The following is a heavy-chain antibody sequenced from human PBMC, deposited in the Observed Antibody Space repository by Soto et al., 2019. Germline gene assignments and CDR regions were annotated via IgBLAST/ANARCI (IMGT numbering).Heavy chain of an antibody. V-gene: IGHV3-7*03. J-gene: IGHJ6*02. CDR1: GFAFSSYW. Sequence: GGSLRLSCAASGFAFSSYWMSWVRQAPGKGLEWVANIKQDGSEKYYVDSVKGRFTISRDNAKNSLYLQMNSLRAEDTAVYYCAREPIYCSGGSCYHYYYGMDVWGQGTTVTVSS. CDR3: AREPIYCSGGSCYHYYYGMDV. CDR2: IKQDGSEK. D-gene: IGHD2-15*01.